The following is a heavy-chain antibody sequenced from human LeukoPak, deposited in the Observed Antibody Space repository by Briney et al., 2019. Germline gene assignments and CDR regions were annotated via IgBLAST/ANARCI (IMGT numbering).Heavy chain of an antibody. CDR2: ISADGGTT. V-gene: IGHV3-64*01. Sequence: GGSLRLSCAASGFSFRGYGMHWVRQAPGRGLEYVSAISADGGTTDYLNSVRGRFTISRDNSKNTLYLQMGRLRSDDTAIYYCARGRGGPPFDFWGQGTVVTVAS. CDR1: GFSFRGYG. J-gene: IGHJ4*02. D-gene: IGHD3-10*01. CDR3: ARGRGGPPFDF.